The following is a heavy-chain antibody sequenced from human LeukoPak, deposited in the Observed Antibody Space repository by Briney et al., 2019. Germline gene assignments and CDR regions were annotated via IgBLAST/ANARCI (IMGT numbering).Heavy chain of an antibody. CDR1: GFTFSTYA. CDR3: ARDRHFPDDVLDV. J-gene: IGHJ3*01. Sequence: PGGSLRLSCVASGFTFSTYAMSWVRQAPGKGLEWVSAITGSGGETWNADSVRGRFTISRDNSRHTVYLQMNNLRPEDTALYYCARDRHFPDDVLDVWGQGTMVTVSS. CDR2: ITGSGGET. V-gene: IGHV3-23*01. D-gene: IGHD3-3*02.